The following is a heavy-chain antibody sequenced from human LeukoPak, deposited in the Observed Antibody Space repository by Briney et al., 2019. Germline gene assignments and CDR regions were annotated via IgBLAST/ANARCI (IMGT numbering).Heavy chain of an antibody. Sequence: AGGSLRLSCAASGFTFTDYYMSWIRQAPGKGLEWVANIKEEGSEKHYVDPVNGRFIIPRDNDRNSLYLQMNSLRADDTAVYYCAKGGHLDDWGQGTLVTVSS. V-gene: IGHV3-7*01. CDR3: AKGGHLDD. CDR2: IKEEGSEK. CDR1: GFTFTDYY. J-gene: IGHJ4*02.